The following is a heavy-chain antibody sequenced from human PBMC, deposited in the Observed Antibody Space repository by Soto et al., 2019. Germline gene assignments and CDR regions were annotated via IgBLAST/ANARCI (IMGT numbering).Heavy chain of an antibody. D-gene: IGHD3-22*01. CDR3: ARSQDSSGYWNNCFDP. CDR1: GGTFSSYA. CDR2: IIPLFGTA. Sequence: SVKVSCKASGGTFSSYAISWVRQAPGQGLEWMGGIIPLFGTANYAQKFQGRVTITADESTSTVYMELSSLRSEDTAVYYCARSQDSSGYWNNCFDPWGQGTLVTVSS. V-gene: IGHV1-69*13. J-gene: IGHJ5*02.